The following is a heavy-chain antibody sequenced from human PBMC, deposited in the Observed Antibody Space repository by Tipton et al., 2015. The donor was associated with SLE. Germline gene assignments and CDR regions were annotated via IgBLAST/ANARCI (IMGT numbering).Heavy chain of an antibody. D-gene: IGHD6-19*01. CDR2: ISAYNGNT. J-gene: IGHJ4*02. CDR3: ARYGWYGLYYFDY. Sequence: QLVQSGPEVKKPGASVRVSCQASGCIFSDYYMHWVRQAPGQGLEWMGWISAYNGNTNYAQKLQGRVTMTTDTSTSTAYMELRSLRSDDTAVYYCARYGWYGLYYFDYWGQGTLVTVSS. V-gene: IGHV1-18*04. CDR1: GCIFSDYY.